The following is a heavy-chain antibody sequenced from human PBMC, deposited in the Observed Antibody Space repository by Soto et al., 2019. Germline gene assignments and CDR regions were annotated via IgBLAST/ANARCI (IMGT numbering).Heavy chain of an antibody. D-gene: IGHD3-10*01. J-gene: IGHJ4*02. CDR2: ISAYNGTT. Sequence: QVQLVQSGAEVKKPGASVKVSCKASGYTFTSYGISWVRQAPAQGIEGMGWISAYNGTTNYALKLQGRVTMTTDSSTSSVYMELSSMTSDDTGMFYCAREYYYGAGGAYWGQGTLVTLSS. CDR1: GYTFTSYG. CDR3: AREYYYGAGGAY. V-gene: IGHV1-18*01.